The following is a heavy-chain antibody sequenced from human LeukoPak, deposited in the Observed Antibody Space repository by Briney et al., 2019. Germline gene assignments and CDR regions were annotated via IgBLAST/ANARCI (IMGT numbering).Heavy chain of an antibody. CDR3: AKDQRTTYFDY. D-gene: IGHD1-1*01. CDR2: IWYDGSNK. J-gene: IGHJ4*02. V-gene: IGHV3-33*06. CDR1: GLTFSSYG. Sequence: GGSLRLSCVASGLTFSSYGMHWVRQAPGKGLEWVAVIWYDGSNKYYADSVKGRFTISRDNSKNTLYLQMNSLRAEDTAVYYCAKDQRTTYFDYWGQGTLVTVSS.